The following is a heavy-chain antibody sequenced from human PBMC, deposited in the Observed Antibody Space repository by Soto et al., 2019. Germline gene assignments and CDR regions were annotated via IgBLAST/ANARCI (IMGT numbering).Heavy chain of an antibody. Sequence: PSETLSLTCTVSGGSISSYYWSWIRQPPGKGLEWIGYIYHTGITNYNPSLKSRVTISVDTSKNQFSLKLSSVTAADTAVYYCARANYFESSGPFDYWGPGTLVTVSS. V-gene: IGHV4-59*08. J-gene: IGHJ4*02. D-gene: IGHD3-22*01. CDR3: ARANYFESSGPFDY. CDR2: IYHTGIT. CDR1: GGSISSYY.